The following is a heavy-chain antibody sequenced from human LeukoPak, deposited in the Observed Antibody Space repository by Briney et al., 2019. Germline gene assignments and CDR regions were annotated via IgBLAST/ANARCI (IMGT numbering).Heavy chain of an antibody. CDR3: ASPEGYCSGGSCYSPFDY. CDR1: GFTFSSYS. V-gene: IGHV3-21*01. D-gene: IGHD2-15*01. CDR2: ISSSSSYI. J-gene: IGHJ4*02. Sequence: PGGSLRLSCAASGFTFSSYSMNWVRQAPGKGLEWVSSISSSSSYIYYADSVKGRFTISRDNAKNSLYLQMNSLRAEDTAVYYCASPEGYCSGGSCYSPFDYWGQGTLVTVSS.